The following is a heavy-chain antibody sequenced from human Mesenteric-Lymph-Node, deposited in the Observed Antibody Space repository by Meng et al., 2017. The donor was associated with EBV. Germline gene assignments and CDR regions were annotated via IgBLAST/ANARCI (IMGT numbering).Heavy chain of an antibody. Sequence: QLQLQQSGPGLVKPSQTLSITCAISEDSVSSNSASWNWIRQSPSRGLEWLGRTYYRSKWYNDYAVFVKSRITINPDTSKNQFSLQLNSVTPEDTAVYYCARGATSVFDLWGRGTLVTVSS. CDR1: EDSVSSNSAS. V-gene: IGHV6-1*01. CDR2: TYYRSKWYN. J-gene: IGHJ2*01. CDR3: ARGATSVFDL.